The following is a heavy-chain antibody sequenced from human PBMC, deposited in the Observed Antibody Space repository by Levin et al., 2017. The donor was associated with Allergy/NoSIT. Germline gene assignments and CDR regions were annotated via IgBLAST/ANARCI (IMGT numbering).Heavy chain of an antibody. CDR2: IYYSGST. CDR1: GGSISTYY. Sequence: SQTLSLTCTVSGGSISTYYWSWIRQPPGKGLEWIGYIYYSGSTNYNPSLKSRVTISVDTSKNQFSLELSSVTAADTAVYYCARHGAPVGRGPAAFDYWGQGTLVTVSS. D-gene: IGHD6-13*01. V-gene: IGHV4-59*08. CDR3: ARHGAPVGRGPAAFDY. J-gene: IGHJ4*02.